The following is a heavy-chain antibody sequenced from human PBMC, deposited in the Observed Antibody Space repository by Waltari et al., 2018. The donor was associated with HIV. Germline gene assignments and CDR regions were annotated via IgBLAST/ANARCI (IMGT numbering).Heavy chain of an antibody. V-gene: IGHV3-73*02. Sequence: EVQLVESGGGLVQPGRSLKLSCEASGFRFSDSAIYWVRQAPGKGLEWVGRIRTKPNNFATAFGASVKGRFSMSRDDSKNMAFLQMSSLKSEDTAIYYCSADRGFSHGAGSYHWGRGTLVTVSS. D-gene: IGHD3-10*01. CDR3: SADRGFSHGAGSYH. J-gene: IGHJ4*02. CDR1: GFRFSDSA. CDR2: IRTKPNNFAT.